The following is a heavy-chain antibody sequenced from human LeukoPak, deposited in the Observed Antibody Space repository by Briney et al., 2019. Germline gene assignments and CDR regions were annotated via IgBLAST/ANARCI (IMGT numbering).Heavy chain of an antibody. D-gene: IGHD2-2*01. V-gene: IGHV4-38-2*01. Sequence: PSETLSLTCAVSGYSISSGYYWGWIRQPPGKGLEWIGSIYHSGSTYYNPSLKSRVTISVDTSKNQFSLKLSSVTAADTAVYYCARGEDIVVVPAAMGAFDIWGQGTMVTVSS. CDR3: ARGEDIVVVPAAMGAFDI. J-gene: IGHJ3*02. CDR1: GYSISSGYY. CDR2: IYHSGST.